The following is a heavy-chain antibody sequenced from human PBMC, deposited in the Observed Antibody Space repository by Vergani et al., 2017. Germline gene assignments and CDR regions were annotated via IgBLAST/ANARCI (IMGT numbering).Heavy chain of an antibody. CDR1: GFTFNSYA. D-gene: IGHD2-2*01. CDR3: AKVCGSTSCPYGGGAFDV. J-gene: IGHJ3*01. Sequence: QLLESGGGLIQPGGSLRLSCAASGFTFNSYAMTWVRQAPGKGLEWVSGINNNGGSTYYAESVKGRLTISRDNSKNTLYLQMTDLRAEDTATYYCAKVCGSTSCPYGGGAFDVWGHGTMVTVSS. CDR2: INNNGGST. V-gene: IGHV3-23*01.